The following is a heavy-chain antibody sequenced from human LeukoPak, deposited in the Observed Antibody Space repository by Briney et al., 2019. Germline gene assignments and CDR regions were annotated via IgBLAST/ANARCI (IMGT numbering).Heavy chain of an antibody. D-gene: IGHD2-2*01. V-gene: IGHV3-7*01. Sequence: GGSLTLSCAASGCSLSNYYMSWVRQPPGKGLEWVANIHQDGSEKNYVNSVKGRFTISRDNAKNSLYLQMNSLRAEDTAVYYCTRDREVLMDVWGQGTTVTVSS. CDR2: IHQDGSEK. CDR3: TRDREVLMDV. CDR1: GCSLSNYY. J-gene: IGHJ6*01.